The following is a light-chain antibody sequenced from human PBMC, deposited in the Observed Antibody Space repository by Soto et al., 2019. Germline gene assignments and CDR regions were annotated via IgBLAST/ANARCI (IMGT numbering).Light chain of an antibody. Sequence: ELVMTQSPPTLSLSPGERATLSCRASQSISNNLAWYQQKTGQAPRILIYGESSRATGIPDRLSGSGSGTELNLTISRLQSEDFAVYYCQQYNNWPLTCGGGTKVDIK. CDR3: QQYNNWPLT. CDR1: QSISNN. CDR2: GES. V-gene: IGKV3-15*01. J-gene: IGKJ4*01.